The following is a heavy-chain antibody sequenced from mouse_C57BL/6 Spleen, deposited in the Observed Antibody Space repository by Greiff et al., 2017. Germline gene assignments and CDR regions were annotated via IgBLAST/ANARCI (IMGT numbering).Heavy chain of an antibody. CDR1: GYTFTDYE. J-gene: IGHJ4*01. Sequence: QVQLQQSGAELVRPGASVTLSCKASGYTFTDYEMHWVKQTPVHGLEWIGAIDPETGGTAYNQKFKGKAILTADKSSSTAYMELRSLTSEDSAVYYCRRSHYDYDGYAMDYWGQGTSVTVSS. V-gene: IGHV1-15*01. CDR3: RRSHYDYDGYAMDY. D-gene: IGHD2-4*01. CDR2: IDPETGGT.